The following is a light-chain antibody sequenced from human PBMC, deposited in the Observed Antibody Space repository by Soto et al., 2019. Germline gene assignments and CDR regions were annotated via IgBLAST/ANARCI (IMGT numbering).Light chain of an antibody. V-gene: IGKV3-20*01. J-gene: IGKJ1*01. CDR3: QQSLNPKT. CDR1: ESVSSIY. Sequence: EIVLTQSPATLSLYPGERATLSCRASESVSSIYVAWYQQKPGQAPTLLIYGASTRATGIPDRFSGSGSGTDFTLTIDRLEPEDFAVYYCQQSLNPKTFGQGTKVDIK. CDR2: GAS.